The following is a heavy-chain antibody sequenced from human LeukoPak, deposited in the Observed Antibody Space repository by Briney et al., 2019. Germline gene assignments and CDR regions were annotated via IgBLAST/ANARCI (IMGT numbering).Heavy chain of an antibody. V-gene: IGHV4-59*01. CDR3: ARDRYSTGWYYLDP. J-gene: IGHJ5*02. CDR2: IYYSGST. Sequence: SETLSLTCTVFGGSISSYYWSWIRQPPGKGLEWIGYIYYSGSTNYNPSLKSRVTISVDTSKNQFSLKLSSVTAADTAVYYCARDRYSTGWYYLDPWGQGTLVTVSS. D-gene: IGHD6-19*01. CDR1: GGSISSYY.